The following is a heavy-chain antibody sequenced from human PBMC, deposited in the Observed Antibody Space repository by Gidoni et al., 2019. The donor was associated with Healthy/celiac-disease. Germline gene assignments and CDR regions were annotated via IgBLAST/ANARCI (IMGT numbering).Heavy chain of an antibody. J-gene: IGHJ5*02. CDR1: GGTFSGYY. CDR2: INHSGST. CDR3: AVLRVTWFDP. Sequence: QVQLQQWGAGLLKPSETLSLTCAVYGGTFSGYYWSWIRQPPGKGLEWIGEINHSGSTNYNPSLKSRVTISVDTSKNQFSLKLSSVTAADTAVYYCAVLRVTWFDPWGQGTLVTVSS. D-gene: IGHD3-3*01. V-gene: IGHV4-34*08.